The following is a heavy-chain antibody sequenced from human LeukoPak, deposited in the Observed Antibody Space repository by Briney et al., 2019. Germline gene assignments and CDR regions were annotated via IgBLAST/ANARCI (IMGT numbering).Heavy chain of an antibody. D-gene: IGHD1-1*01. V-gene: IGHV3-53*01. Sequence: GFLRLSCAASGFTVSSNYMSWVRQAPGKGLEWVSVIYSGGSTYYADSVKGRFTISRDNTNTSLFLQMNSLRAEDTATYFCARRGTDASFSFFDVWGQGTMVTVSS. CDR1: GFTVSSNY. CDR2: IYSGGST. J-gene: IGHJ3*01. CDR3: ARRGTDASFSFFDV.